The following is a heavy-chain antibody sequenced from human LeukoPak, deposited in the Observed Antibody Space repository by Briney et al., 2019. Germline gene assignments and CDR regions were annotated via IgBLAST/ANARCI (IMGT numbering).Heavy chain of an antibody. J-gene: IGHJ4*02. D-gene: IGHD6-13*01. CDR2: IRYDGSNK. CDR3: AKIAAARFYFDY. CDR1: GFTFSSYG. V-gene: IGHV3-30*02. Sequence: GGSLRLSCAAPGFTFSSYGMHWVRQAPGKGLEWVAFIRYDGSNKYYADSVKGRFTISRDNSKNTLYLQMNSLRAEDTAVYYCAKIAAARFYFDYWGQGTLVTVSS.